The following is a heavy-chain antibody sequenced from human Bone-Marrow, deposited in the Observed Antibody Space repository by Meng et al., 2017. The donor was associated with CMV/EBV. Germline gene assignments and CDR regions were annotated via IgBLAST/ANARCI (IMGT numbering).Heavy chain of an antibody. Sequence: GGSLRLSCAASGFTFSSYAMYWVRQAPGKGPEWVAVISYDGSKKDYADSVKGRFTISRDNSQNTLFLQMESLRPEDTAVYYCARDAGYCSSTSCLQPFDYWGQGTLVTVSS. V-gene: IGHV3-30-3*01. CDR1: GFTFSSYA. D-gene: IGHD2-2*01. CDR2: ISYDGSKK. J-gene: IGHJ4*02. CDR3: ARDAGYCSSTSCLQPFDY.